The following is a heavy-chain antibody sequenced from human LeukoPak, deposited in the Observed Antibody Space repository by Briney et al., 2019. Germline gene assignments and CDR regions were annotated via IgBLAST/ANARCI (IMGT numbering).Heavy chain of an antibody. J-gene: IGHJ4*02. CDR1: GGSFSGYY. CDR2: INHSGST. Sequence: SETLSLTCAVYGGSFSGYYWSWFRQPPGKGLEWIGEINHSGSTNYSPSLKSRVTISVDTSKNQFSLQLSSLTAADTAMYYCAAGFDYWGQGTLVTVSS. V-gene: IGHV4-34*01. CDR3: AAGFDY.